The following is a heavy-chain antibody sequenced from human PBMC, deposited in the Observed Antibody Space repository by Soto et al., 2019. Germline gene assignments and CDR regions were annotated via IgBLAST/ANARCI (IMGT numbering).Heavy chain of an antibody. V-gene: IGHV2-5*02. D-gene: IGHD4-17*01. J-gene: IGHJ2*01. Sequence: QITLNESGPTLVKPTQTLTLTCTFSGFSLSTTGAAVGWIRQPPGKALEWLGLIYWDDDKRYSPSLKSRVTITKHTSKRQVFRTMTNMYPVDTDTYYFTHGLTRLLRWYFDLWGHGTLVTVSS. CDR3: THGLTRLLRWYFDL. CDR1: GFSLSTTGAA. CDR2: IYWDDDK.